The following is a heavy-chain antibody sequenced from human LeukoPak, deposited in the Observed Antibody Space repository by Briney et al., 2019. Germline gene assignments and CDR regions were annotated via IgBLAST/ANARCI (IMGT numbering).Heavy chain of an antibody. CDR1: GYTLTGYY. J-gene: IGHJ5*02. V-gene: IGHV1-2*02. CDR2: INPNSGGT. CDR3: AREESIAAHSWFDP. D-gene: IGHD6-6*01. Sequence: GASVNVSCKASGYTLTGYYMHWVRQAAGRRLEWMGWINPNSGGTNYVQKFQGRLTMTRDTSINTAYMGLSRLRSDDTAVYYCAREESIAAHSWFDPWGQGTLVTVSS.